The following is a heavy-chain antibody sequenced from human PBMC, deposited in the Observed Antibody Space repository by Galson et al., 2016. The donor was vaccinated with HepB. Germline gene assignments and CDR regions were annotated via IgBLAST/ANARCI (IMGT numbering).Heavy chain of an antibody. V-gene: IGHV1-46*01. J-gene: IGHJ6*02. D-gene: IGHD3-16*01. CDR2: FNPSGGSP. CDR3: SRQGDDDYYYGMDV. CDR1: GYTFTSFY. Sequence: SVKVSCKASGYTFTSFYIHWVRQAPGQGLEWMGIFNPSGGSPSYAQKFQDRVTITRDTSTTTVYMELTSLRSEDTAVYYCSRQGDDDYYYGMDVWGQGTTVTVSS.